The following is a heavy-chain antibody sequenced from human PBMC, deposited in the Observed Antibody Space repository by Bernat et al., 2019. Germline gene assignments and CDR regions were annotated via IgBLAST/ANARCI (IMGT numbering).Heavy chain of an antibody. CDR1: GFTFSSYA. CDR3: ARSIAVAGTLVPSYYYGMDV. CDR2: TSYDGSNK. J-gene: IGHJ6*02. Sequence: QVQLVESGGGVVQPGRSLRLSCAASGFTFSSYAMHWVRQAPGKGLEWVAVTSYDGSNKYYADSVKGRFTISRDNSKNTLYLQMNSLRAEDTAVYYCARSIAVAGTLVPSYYYGMDVWGQGTTVTVSS. V-gene: IGHV3-30-3*01. D-gene: IGHD6-19*01.